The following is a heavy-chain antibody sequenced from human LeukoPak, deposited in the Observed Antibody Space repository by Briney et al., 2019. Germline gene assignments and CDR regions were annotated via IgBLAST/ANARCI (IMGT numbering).Heavy chain of an antibody. J-gene: IGHJ4*02. Sequence: GRSLRLSCAASGFTFSNDGMHWVRQAPGRGLEWVALISYEGSDKHYADSVKGRFTVFRDNSKNTLYLQMNSLSRDDTAVYYCVGVGGYDSSGFLDYWGQGTLVTVSS. D-gene: IGHD3-22*01. V-gene: IGHV3-30*03. CDR2: ISYEGSDK. CDR3: VGVGGYDSSGFLDY. CDR1: GFTFSNDG.